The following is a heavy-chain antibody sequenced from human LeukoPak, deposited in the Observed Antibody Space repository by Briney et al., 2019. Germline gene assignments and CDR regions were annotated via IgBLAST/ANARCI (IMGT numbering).Heavy chain of an antibody. V-gene: IGHV3-23*01. Sequence: PGGSLRLSCAASGFTFSSYAMSWVRQAPGKGLEWVSSISGSGGSTYYADSVKGRFTISRDNSKNTLYLQMNSLRAEDTAVYYCAVPPSTSITPGIAAVQHSWGQGTLVTVSS. J-gene: IGHJ4*02. CDR1: GFTFSSYA. CDR3: AVPPSTSITPGIAAVQHS. D-gene: IGHD6-13*01. CDR2: ISGSGGST.